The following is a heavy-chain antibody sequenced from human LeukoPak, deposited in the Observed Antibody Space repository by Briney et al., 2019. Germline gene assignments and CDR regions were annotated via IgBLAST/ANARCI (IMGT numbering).Heavy chain of an antibody. CDR2: ISSSGSTI. D-gene: IGHD3-22*01. Sequence: GGSLRLSCAAPGFTFSSYEMNWVRQAPGKGLEWVSYISSSGSTIYYADSVKGRFTISRDNAKNSLYLQMNSLRAKDTALYYCARDYYDSSGSSWFDPWGQGTLVTVSS. V-gene: IGHV3-48*03. CDR1: GFTFSSYE. CDR3: ARDYYDSSGSSWFDP. J-gene: IGHJ5*02.